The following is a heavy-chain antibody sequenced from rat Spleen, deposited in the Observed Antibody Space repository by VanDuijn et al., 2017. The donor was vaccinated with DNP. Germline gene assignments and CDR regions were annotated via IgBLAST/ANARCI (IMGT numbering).Heavy chain of an antibody. J-gene: IGHJ2*01. D-gene: IGHD4-3*01. V-gene: IGHV5S10*01. CDR2: IIYDGSRT. CDR1: GFIFSDYN. CDR3: ARDGVIRGMEDY. Sequence: EVQLVESGGGLVQPGRSLKLSCAASGFIFSDYNMAWVRQAPKKGLEWVATIIYDGSRTYYRDSVKGRFTISRDNAKNTLYRQMNSLRSEDTATYYCARDGVIRGMEDYWGQGVMVTVSS.